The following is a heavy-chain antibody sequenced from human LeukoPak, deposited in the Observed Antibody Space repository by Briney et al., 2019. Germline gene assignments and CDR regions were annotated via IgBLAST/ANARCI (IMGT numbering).Heavy chain of an antibody. CDR1: GYSFTSYW. V-gene: IGHV5-51*01. Sequence: GESLKISCKGSGYSFTSYWIGWARQMPGKGLEWMGIIYPGDSDTRYSPSFQGQVTISADKSISTAYLQWSSLKASDTAMYYCARHRSSTSCYAGFDYWGQGTLVTVSS. J-gene: IGHJ4*02. CDR3: ARHRSSTSCYAGFDY. D-gene: IGHD2-2*01. CDR2: IYPGDSDT.